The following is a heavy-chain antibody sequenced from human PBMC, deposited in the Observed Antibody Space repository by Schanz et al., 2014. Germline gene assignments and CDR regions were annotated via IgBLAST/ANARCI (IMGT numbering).Heavy chain of an antibody. D-gene: IGHD3-10*01. CDR3: ARGGVLVLPPGTVKKGNDY. J-gene: IGHJ4*02. V-gene: IGHV1-2*02. Sequence: QVQLVQSGAEVKKPGASVKVSCTTSGYSFSDYFIHWVRQAPGQGLEWMGWLNPDSGETLYAQRFQGRVTLTRDTSIRTAYMDLRSLLSDDAAVYFCARGGVLVLPPGTVKKGNDYWGQGTLVTVSS. CDR2: LNPDSGET. CDR1: GYSFSDYF.